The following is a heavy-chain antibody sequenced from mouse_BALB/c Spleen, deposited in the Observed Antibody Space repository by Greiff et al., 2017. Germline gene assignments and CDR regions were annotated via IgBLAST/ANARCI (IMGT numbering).Heavy chain of an antibody. CDR1: GYTFTDYA. V-gene: IGHV1S137*01. CDR3: ARGNYGSSLYYAMDY. Sequence: VQLQQSGAELVRPGVSVKISCKGSGYTFTDYAMHWVKQSHAKSLEWIGVISTYYGDASYNQKFKGKATMTVDKSSSTAYMELARLTSEDSAIYYCARGNYGSSLYYAMDYWGQGTSVTVSS. CDR2: ISTYYGDA. J-gene: IGHJ4*01. D-gene: IGHD1-1*01.